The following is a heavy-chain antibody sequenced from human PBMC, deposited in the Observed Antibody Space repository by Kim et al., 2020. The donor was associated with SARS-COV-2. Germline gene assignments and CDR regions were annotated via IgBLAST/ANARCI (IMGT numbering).Heavy chain of an antibody. Sequence: SFQGQVTISADKSISTAYLQWSSLKASDTAMYYCARHCRDGYNYLDAFDIWGQGTMVTVSS. J-gene: IGHJ3*02. D-gene: IGHD5-12*01. CDR3: ARHCRDGYNYLDAFDI. V-gene: IGHV5-51*01.